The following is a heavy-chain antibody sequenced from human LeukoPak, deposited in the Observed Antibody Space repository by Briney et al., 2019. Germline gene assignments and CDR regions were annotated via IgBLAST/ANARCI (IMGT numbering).Heavy chain of an antibody. Sequence: ASVRVSCKASNYTFSDYDVTWVRQAPGQGLEWMGWVSKYTGNADYAPKFQGRVSMTTVTSTRTAYMELRSLRPDDAAVYFCAREDDRSFGAYDCWGQGTLVTVS. J-gene: IGHJ4*02. CDR1: NYTFSDYD. CDR3: AREDDRSFGAYDC. V-gene: IGHV1-18*01. D-gene: IGHD4-17*01. CDR2: VSKYTGNA.